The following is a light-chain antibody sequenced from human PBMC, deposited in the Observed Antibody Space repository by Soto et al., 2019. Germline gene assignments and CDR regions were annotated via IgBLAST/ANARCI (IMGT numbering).Light chain of an antibody. J-gene: IGLJ2*01. V-gene: IGLV1-47*02. CDR2: SDN. CDR1: SSNIGSNY. Sequence: QSVLTQPPSASGTPGQRVTISCSGSSSNIGSNYVYWYQQLPGTAPKLLIYSDNQRPSGVPDRFSGSKSGTSASLAISGLRSEDEADYYCAAWDDSLSVLFGGGTKGPS. CDR3: AAWDDSLSVL.